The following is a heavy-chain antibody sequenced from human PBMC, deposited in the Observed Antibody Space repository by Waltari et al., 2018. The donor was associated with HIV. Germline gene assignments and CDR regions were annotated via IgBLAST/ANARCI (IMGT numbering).Heavy chain of an antibody. CDR1: GFPFSDYC. Sequence: QVQLVESGGGLVKTGGSLRRSGAASGFPFSDYCMSRIRQAPGKGREWVSYISDSGNIIYYADSVRGRFTISRDNAKNSLYLQMNSLRAEDTAVYYCARLPYSYYYDTSGTPPWGQGTLVTVSS. CDR2: ISDSGNII. V-gene: IGHV3-11*01. J-gene: IGHJ5*02. D-gene: IGHD3-22*01. CDR3: ARLPYSYYYDTSGTPP.